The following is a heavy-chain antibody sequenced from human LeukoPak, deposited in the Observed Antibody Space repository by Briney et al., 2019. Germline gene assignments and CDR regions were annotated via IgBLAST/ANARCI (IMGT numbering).Heavy chain of an antibody. D-gene: IGHD2-21*02. CDR1: GGSISSSGYS. Sequence: PSETLSLTCAVSGGSISSSGYSWSWIRQPPGKGLEWIGYIHHTGSTYYNPSLKSRVTISVDRSRNQFSLKLSSVTAADTAMYFCARTPTYCGGDCYYFDPWGQGTLVTVSS. CDR2: IHHTGST. CDR3: ARTPTYCGGDCYYFDP. J-gene: IGHJ5*02. V-gene: IGHV4-30-2*01.